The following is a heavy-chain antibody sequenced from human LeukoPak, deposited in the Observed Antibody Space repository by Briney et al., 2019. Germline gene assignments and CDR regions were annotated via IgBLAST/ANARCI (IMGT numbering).Heavy chain of an antibody. V-gene: IGHV3-9*03. CDR3: AKDLGISIGGAFDI. CDR1: GFTFDDYA. Sequence: PGGSLSLSCAVSGFTFDDYAMHWVRQAPRKGREWVSGMSWNSGRIGYAAALQGRFTISRDNAKNSLYLQMNSLRAEDMALYYCAKDLGISIGGAFDIWGQGTMVTVSS. J-gene: IGHJ3*02. CDR2: MSWNSGRI. D-gene: IGHD2/OR15-2a*01.